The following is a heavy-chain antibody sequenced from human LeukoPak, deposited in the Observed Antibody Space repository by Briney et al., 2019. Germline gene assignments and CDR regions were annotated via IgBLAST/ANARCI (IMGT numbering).Heavy chain of an antibody. V-gene: IGHV1-2*02. J-gene: IGHJ4*02. CDR2: IKPNSGGT. Sequence: ASVKVSCKASGYTFTGYYMHWVRQAPGQGLEWMGWIKPNSGGTNYAQKFQGRVTMTRDTSISTAYMELSRLRSDDTAVYYCARDIGYGGNYDYWGQGTLVTVSS. CDR3: ARDIGYGGNYDY. D-gene: IGHD4-23*01. CDR1: GYTFTGYY.